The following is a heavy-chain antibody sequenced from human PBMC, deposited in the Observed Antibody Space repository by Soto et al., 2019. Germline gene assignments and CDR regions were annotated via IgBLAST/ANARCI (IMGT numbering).Heavy chain of an antibody. CDR2: INAGNGDT. V-gene: IGHV1-3*01. CDR3: TTAPRGQX. D-gene: IGHD2-15*01. Sequence: ASLKVSCNASGYTFTDYPIHWVRQAPGKRLEWMGWINAGNGDTKYSQQFKDRVAITRDTSASTAYMELSSLRSEDTAVYYCTTAPRGQXWGRVTLVTVSX. CDR1: GYTFTDYP. J-gene: IGHJ1*01.